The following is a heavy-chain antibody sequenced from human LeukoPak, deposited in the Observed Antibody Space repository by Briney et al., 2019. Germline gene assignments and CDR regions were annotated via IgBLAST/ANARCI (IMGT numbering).Heavy chain of an antibody. CDR3: ARVGRTYYYDSSGYKNAFDI. V-gene: IGHV4-31*03. CDR2: IYYSGST. J-gene: IGHJ3*02. D-gene: IGHD3-22*01. CDR1: GGSISSGGYY. Sequence: SETLSLTCTVSGGSISSGGYYWSWIRQHPGTGLEWIGYIYYSGSTYYNPSLKSRVTISVDTSKNQFSLKPSSVTAADTAVYYCARVGRTYYYDSSGYKNAFDIWGQGTMVTVSS.